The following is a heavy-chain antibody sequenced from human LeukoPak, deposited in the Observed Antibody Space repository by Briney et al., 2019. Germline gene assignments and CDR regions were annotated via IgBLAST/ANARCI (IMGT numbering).Heavy chain of an antibody. CDR3: AREGGYGGVFDY. CDR2: ISSSSSYI. Sequence: GSLRLSCAASGFTLSSYSMNWVRQAPGKGLEWVSSISSSSSYIHYTDSVKGRFTISRDNTKKSLYLQMNSLRAEDTAVYYCAREGGYGGVFDYWGQGTLVTVSS. V-gene: IGHV3-21*01. CDR1: GFTLSSYS. J-gene: IGHJ4*02. D-gene: IGHD5-12*01.